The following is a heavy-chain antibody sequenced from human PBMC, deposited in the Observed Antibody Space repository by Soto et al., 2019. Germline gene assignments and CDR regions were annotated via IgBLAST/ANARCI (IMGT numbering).Heavy chain of an antibody. CDR3: AKGSPEGYYDSSGYRVHYYYYGMDV. Sequence: GGSLRLSCAASGFTFSSYAMSWVRQAPWKGLEWVSAISGSGGSTYYADSVKGRFTISRDNSKNTLYLQMNSLRAEDTAVYYCAKGSPEGYYDSSGYRVHYYYYGMDVWGQGTTVTVSS. CDR1: GFTFSSYA. D-gene: IGHD3-22*01. CDR2: ISGSGGST. V-gene: IGHV3-23*01. J-gene: IGHJ6*02.